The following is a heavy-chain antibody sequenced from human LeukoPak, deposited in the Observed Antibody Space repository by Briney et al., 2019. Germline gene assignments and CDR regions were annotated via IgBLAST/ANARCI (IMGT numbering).Heavy chain of an antibody. D-gene: IGHD3-16*02. Sequence: SETLSLTCTVSGGSISSSSYYWGWIRQPPGKGLEWIGSIYYSGSTYYNPSLKSRVTISVDTSKNQFSLKLSSVTAADTAVYYCARYVWGSYPTFEDYWGQGTLVTVSS. CDR2: IYYSGST. V-gene: IGHV4-39*07. J-gene: IGHJ4*02. CDR1: GGSISSSSYY. CDR3: ARYVWGSYPTFEDY.